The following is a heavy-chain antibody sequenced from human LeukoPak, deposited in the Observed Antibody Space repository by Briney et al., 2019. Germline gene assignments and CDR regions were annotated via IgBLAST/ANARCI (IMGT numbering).Heavy chain of an antibody. CDR2: IQRDGSER. CDR3: ARAGPTSWDY. D-gene: IGHD2-2*01. Sequence: GGSLRLSCAASGFTFSTYWMTWVRQAPGQGLEWVANIQRDGSERHYVDSVKGRFTISRDNAKNSLYLQMNSLRAEDTAVYYCARAGPTSWDYWGQGTLVTVSS. V-gene: IGHV3-7*01. J-gene: IGHJ4*02. CDR1: GFTFSTYW.